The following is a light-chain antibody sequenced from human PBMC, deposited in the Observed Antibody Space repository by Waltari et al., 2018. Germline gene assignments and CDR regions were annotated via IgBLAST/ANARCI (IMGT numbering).Light chain of an antibody. CDR2: SKE. V-gene: IGLV1-44*01. CDR3: AVWDDSLNGQV. J-gene: IGLJ3*02. Sequence: QSVLTQPPSASGTPGQRVTMSCSGSTSNIGRNPVNWYQQLPGTAPKLLIYSKEHRPSWVPEGLSGSKSGTSASLAISGLQSEDEADYYCAVWDDSLNGQVFGGGTKLTVL. CDR1: TSNIGRNP.